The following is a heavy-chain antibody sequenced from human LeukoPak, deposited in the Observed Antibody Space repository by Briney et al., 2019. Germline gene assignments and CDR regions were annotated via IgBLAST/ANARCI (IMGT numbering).Heavy chain of an antibody. J-gene: IGHJ1*01. CDR2: ISYDGSNK. CDR3: ASPHYYDSSGYSPLPYFQH. Sequence: GGSLRLSCAASGFTFSSYGMHWVRQAPGKGLEWVAVISYDGSNKYYADSVKGRFTISRDNSKNTLYLQMNSLRAEDTAVYYCASPHYYDSSGYSPLPYFQHWGQGTLVTVSS. CDR1: GFTFSSYG. D-gene: IGHD3-22*01. V-gene: IGHV3-30*03.